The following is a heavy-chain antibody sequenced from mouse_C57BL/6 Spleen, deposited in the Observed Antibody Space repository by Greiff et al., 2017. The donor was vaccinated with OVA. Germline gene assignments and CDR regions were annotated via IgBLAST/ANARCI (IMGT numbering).Heavy chain of an antibody. CDR1: GFTFSSYG. D-gene: IGHD4-1*01. CDR3: ARQGVTGTLDY. V-gene: IGHV5-6*01. Sequence: EVQLVESGGDLVKPGGSLKLSCAASGFTFSSYGMSWVRQTPDKRLEWVATISSGGSYTYYPDSVKGRFTISRDNAKNTLYLQMSSLKSEDTAMYYCARQGVTGTLDYWGQGTTLTVSS. CDR2: ISSGGSYT. J-gene: IGHJ2*01.